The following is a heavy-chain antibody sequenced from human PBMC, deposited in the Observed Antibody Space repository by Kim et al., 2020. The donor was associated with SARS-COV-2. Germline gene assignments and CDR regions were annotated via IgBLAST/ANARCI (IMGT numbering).Heavy chain of an antibody. D-gene: IGHD5-12*01. V-gene: IGHV1-69*06. CDR3: ARDLPYSGFGWDI. Sequence: SVKVSCKASGGTFSSYAISWVRQAPGQGLEWMGGIIPIFGTANYAQKFQGRVTITADKSTSTAYMELSSLRSEDTAVYYCARDLPYSGFGWDIWGQGTMVTVSS. J-gene: IGHJ3*02. CDR2: IIPIFGTA. CDR1: GGTFSSYA.